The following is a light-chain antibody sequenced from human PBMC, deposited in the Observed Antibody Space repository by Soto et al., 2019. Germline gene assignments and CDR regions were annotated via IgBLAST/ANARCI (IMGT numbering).Light chain of an antibody. CDR2: GAS. Sequence: EIVFTQFPTTLSLSPGERATLSCRASQSVSSYLAWYVQKPGQAPRLLIYGASSRATEIPDRFSGSGSGTDFTLTISRLEPEDFAVYYCQQYGSSPVTFGQGTRLEIK. V-gene: IGKV3-20*01. J-gene: IGKJ5*01. CDR3: QQYGSSPVT. CDR1: QSVSSY.